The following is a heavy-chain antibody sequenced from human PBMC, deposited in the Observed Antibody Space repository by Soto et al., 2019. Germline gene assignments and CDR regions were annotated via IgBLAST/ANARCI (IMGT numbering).Heavy chain of an antibody. CDR1: GGSISSSSYY. CDR3: ARSPSDYVWGSYRFNDYYFDY. J-gene: IGHJ4*02. CDR2: IYYSGST. D-gene: IGHD3-16*02. V-gene: IGHV4-39*07. Sequence: SETLSLTCTVSGGSISSSSYYWGWIRQPPGKGLEWIGSIYYSGSTNYNPSLKSRVTISVDTSKNQFSLKLSSVTAADTAVYYCARSPSDYVWGSYRFNDYYFDYWGQGTLVTVSS.